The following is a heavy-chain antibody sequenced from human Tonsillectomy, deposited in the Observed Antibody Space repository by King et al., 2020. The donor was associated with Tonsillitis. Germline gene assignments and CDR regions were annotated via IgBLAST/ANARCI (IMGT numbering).Heavy chain of an antibody. J-gene: IGHJ4*02. D-gene: IGHD3-22*01. CDR2: VTGGGDRT. CDR1: GSTFTIYG. CDR3: AKLSSAHSGYPI. V-gene: IGHV3-23*04. Sequence: VQLVESGGGLVQPGGSLRLSCAASGSTFTIYGMTWVRQAPGKGLEWVSSVTGGGDRTFYADSVKGRFTISRDNSKNTLYLQLNSLRADDTAVYYCAKLSSAHSGYPIWGQGTLVIVSS.